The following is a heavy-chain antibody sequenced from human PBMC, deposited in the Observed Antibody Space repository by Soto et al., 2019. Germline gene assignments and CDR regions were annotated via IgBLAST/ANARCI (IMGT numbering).Heavy chain of an antibody. V-gene: IGHV1-69*12. Sequence: QVQLVQSGAEMKRPGSSVKVSCKASGVTFSDYIISWVRQAPGHGLEWMGGILHISDTSVYAPKFHGRVTNTAVQSTSTVYMEQSGLTSEDSAVNFCAAWNYGPGEPSSLDIWGQGTMVIVSS. D-gene: IGHD3-10*01. CDR2: ILHISDTS. J-gene: IGHJ3*02. CDR3: AAWNYGPGEPSSLDI. CDR1: GVTFSDYI.